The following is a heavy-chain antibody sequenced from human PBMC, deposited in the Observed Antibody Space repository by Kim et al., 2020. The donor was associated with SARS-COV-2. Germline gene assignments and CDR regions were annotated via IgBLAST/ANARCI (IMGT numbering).Heavy chain of an antibody. CDR3: AKTLGLHNWVDP. D-gene: IGHD4-17*01. V-gene: IGHV3-11*03. CDR2: ISSSSSYT. CDR1: GFTFSDYY. J-gene: IGHJ5*02. Sequence: GGSLRLSCAASGFTFSDYYMSWIRQAPGKGLEWVSYISSSSSYTNYADSVKGRFTISRDNAKNSLYLQMNSLRAEDTAVYYCAKTLGLHNWVDPWGQGTLVTVSS.